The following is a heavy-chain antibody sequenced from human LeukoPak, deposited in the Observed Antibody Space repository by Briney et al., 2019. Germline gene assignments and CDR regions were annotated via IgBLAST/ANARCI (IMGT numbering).Heavy chain of an antibody. CDR3: ARDLHDILTGYYNVNDY. J-gene: IGHJ4*02. CDR2: ISSSSSYI. CDR1: GFTFSSYS. D-gene: IGHD3-9*01. V-gene: IGHV3-21*01. Sequence: GGSLRLSCAASGFTFSSYSMNWVRQAPGKGLEWVSSISSSSSYIYYADSVKGRFTISRDDAKNSLYLQMNSLRAEDTAVYYCARDLHDILTGYYNVNDYWGQGTLVTVSS.